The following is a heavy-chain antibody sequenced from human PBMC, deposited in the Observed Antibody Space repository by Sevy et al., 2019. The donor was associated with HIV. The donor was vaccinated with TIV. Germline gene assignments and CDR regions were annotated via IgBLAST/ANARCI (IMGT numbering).Heavy chain of an antibody. D-gene: IGHD6-19*01. Sequence: GGSLRLSCAASGFIVSTHAMHWVRQAPGKGLEWVALISYDGSSKYYADSVKGRLTISRDNSKNTLYLQMSSLRPDDTAVYYCTRDAGYSTGWYPSDYWGQGTLVTVSS. CDR3: TRDAGYSTGWYPSDY. V-gene: IGHV3-30-3*01. CDR1: GFIVSTHA. CDR2: ISYDGSSK. J-gene: IGHJ4*02.